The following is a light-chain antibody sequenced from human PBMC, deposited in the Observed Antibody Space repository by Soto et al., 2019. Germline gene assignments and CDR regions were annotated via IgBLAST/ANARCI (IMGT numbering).Light chain of an antibody. CDR3: QQYGSSPPT. CDR2: GAS. CDR1: QSVSSY. Sequence: EIVLTQSPATLSLSPGERATLSYRSSQSVSSYLAWYQQKPGQAPGLLIYGASSRATGIPDRFSGSGSGTDFTLTICTLEPEDFAVDYCQQYGSSPPTFGQGTKVDI. J-gene: IGKJ1*01. V-gene: IGKV3-20*01.